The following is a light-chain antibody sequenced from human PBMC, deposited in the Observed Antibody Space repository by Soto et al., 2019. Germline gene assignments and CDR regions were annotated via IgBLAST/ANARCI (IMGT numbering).Light chain of an antibody. CDR2: YDD. Sequence: QSVLPQPPSVSDAPRQRVTISCSGSSSNIGNNAVNWYQQVPGKAPKLLIYYDDLLPSGVSDRFSGSKSGTSASLAISGLQPEDEADYYCAAWDDSLHGPVFGGGTQLTVL. CDR1: SSNIGNNA. V-gene: IGLV1-36*01. J-gene: IGLJ3*02. CDR3: AAWDDSLHGPV.